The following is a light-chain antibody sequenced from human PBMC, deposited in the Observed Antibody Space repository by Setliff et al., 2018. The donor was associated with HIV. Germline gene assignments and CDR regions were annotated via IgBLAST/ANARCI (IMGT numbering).Light chain of an antibody. Sequence: QSALTQPASVSGSPGQSITISCTGTSSDVGGYKYVYWYQQHPGKAPKLMIYEVSNRPSGISNRFSGSKSGNTASLTISVLQAEDEADYYCSSYRSGNTLVFGTGTKVTVL. J-gene: IGLJ1*01. CDR3: SSYRSGNTLV. V-gene: IGLV2-14*01. CDR1: SSDVGGYKY. CDR2: EVS.